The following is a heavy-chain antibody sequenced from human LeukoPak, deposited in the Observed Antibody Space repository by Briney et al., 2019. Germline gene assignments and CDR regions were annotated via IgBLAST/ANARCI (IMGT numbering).Heavy chain of an antibody. J-gene: IGHJ4*02. Sequence: SVKVSCKASGGTFSSYAISWVRQAPGQGLEWMGGIIPIFGTASYAQKFQGRVTITADESTSTAYMELSSLRSEDTAVYYCARDQGGQGDFDYWGQGTLVTVSS. D-gene: IGHD2-15*01. CDR3: ARDQGGQGDFDY. CDR1: GGTFSSYA. CDR2: IIPIFGTA. V-gene: IGHV1-69*13.